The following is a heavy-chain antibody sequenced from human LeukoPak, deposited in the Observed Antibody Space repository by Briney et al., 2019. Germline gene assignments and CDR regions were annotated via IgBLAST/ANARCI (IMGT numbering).Heavy chain of an antibody. V-gene: IGHV4-61*02. Sequence: SETLSLTCTVSGGSISSGSYYWSWIRQPAGKGLEWIGRIYTSGSTNYNPSLKSRVTISVDTSKNQFSLKLSSVTAADTAVYYCAREYHYDSSGYEDWGQGTLVTVSS. CDR3: AREYHYDSSGYED. CDR2: IYTSGST. CDR1: GGSISSGSYY. D-gene: IGHD3-22*01. J-gene: IGHJ4*02.